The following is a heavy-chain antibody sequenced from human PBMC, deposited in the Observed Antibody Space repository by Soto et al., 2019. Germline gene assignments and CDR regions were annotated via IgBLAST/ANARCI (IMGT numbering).Heavy chain of an antibody. CDR3: ARDRYGEGGMDV. Sequence: GASVKVSRQAFGYTLTSYYMHWGRQAPGQGLEWMGIINPSGGSTSYAQKFQGRLKMTRHISKRPVYMEMSIRRSDDTAVYYCARDRYGEGGMDVWG. CDR1: GYTLTSYY. V-gene: IGHV1-46*01. D-gene: IGHD4-17*01. J-gene: IGHJ6*02. CDR2: INPSGGST.